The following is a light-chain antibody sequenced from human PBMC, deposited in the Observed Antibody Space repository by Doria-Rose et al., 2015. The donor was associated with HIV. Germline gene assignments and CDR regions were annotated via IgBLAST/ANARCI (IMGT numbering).Light chain of an antibody. V-gene: IGKV1-5*03. CDR1: QSITRW. CDR2: KAS. Sequence: TQSPSTLSASVGDSVTITCRASQSITRWLAWYQQKPWKAPKFLIDKASLLESGVPSRFSGSGSGTEFTLTISSLQPDDFATYYCQQYNSYSPWTFGPGTKLEIK. J-gene: IGKJ2*02. CDR3: QQYNSYSPWT.